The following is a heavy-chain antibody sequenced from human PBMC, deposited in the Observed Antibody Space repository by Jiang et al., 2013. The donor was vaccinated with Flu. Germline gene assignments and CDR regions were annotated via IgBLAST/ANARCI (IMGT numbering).Heavy chain of an antibody. V-gene: IGHV3-30*18. CDR2: ISYDGSNK. J-gene: IGHJ6*02. Sequence: VQLLESGGGVVQPGRSLRLSCAASGFTFSSYGMHWVRQAPGKGLEWVAVISYDGSNKYYADSMKGRFTISRDNSKNTLYLQMNSLRAEDTAVYYCAKARYCSGGSCYRFGMDVWGQGTTVTVSS. CDR3: AKARYCSGGSCYRFGMDV. CDR1: GFTFSSYG. D-gene: IGHD2-15*01.